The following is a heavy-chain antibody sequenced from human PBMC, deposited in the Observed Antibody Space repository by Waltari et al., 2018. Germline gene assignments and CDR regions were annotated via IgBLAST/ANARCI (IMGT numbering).Heavy chain of an antibody. CDR1: GYTFTSYD. Sequence: QVQLVQSGAEVKKPGASVKVSCKASGYTFTSYDLNWVRPATGQGVEWMGWMIHNSGNTGYAQKFQGRVTITRNTSISTAYMELSSLRSEDTAVYYCARRVAARPRYYYYYMDVWGKGTTVTISS. V-gene: IGHV1-8*03. D-gene: IGHD6-6*01. CDR2: MIHNSGNT. CDR3: ARRVAARPRYYYYYMDV. J-gene: IGHJ6*03.